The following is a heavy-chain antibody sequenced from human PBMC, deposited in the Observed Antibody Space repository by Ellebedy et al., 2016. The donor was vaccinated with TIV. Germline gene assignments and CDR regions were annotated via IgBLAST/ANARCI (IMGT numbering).Heavy chain of an antibody. CDR3: AGETFNDVDLDLWGLFDV. Sequence: GGSLRLSCVVSGFTINSNYMSWVRQAPGRGLGWVSVISVGGSAYYADSVEGRFTISRDNSRNTLFLQMNGLRAEDTAVYYCAGETFNDVDLDLWGLFDVWGQGTTVTVSS. CDR1: GFTINSNY. D-gene: IGHD3-10*01. CDR2: ISVGGSA. V-gene: IGHV3-66*01. J-gene: IGHJ3*01.